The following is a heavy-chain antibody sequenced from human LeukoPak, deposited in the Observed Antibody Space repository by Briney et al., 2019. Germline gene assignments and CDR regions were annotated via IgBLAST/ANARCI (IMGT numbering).Heavy chain of an antibody. V-gene: IGHV3-30*02. CDR1: GFTFSNYG. CDR2: IRFDGSNK. Sequence: PGGSLRLSCAASGFTFSNYGVHWVRQAPGKGLEWVSFIRFDGSNKYYADSVKGRFTISRDNAKNSLYLQMNSLRAEDTAVYYCARVTVTASYYYYMDVWGKGTTVTVSS. J-gene: IGHJ6*03. D-gene: IGHD2-21*02. CDR3: ARVTVTASYYYYMDV.